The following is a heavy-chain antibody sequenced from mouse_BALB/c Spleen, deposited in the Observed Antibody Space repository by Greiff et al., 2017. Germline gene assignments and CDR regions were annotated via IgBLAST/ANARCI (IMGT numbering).Heavy chain of an antibody. J-gene: IGHJ4*01. CDR3: ASYYGNLCDMDY. CDR1: GFTFSSYG. CDR2: ISSGSSTI. D-gene: IGHD2-1*01. V-gene: IGHV5-17*02. Sequence: EVQLVESGGGLVQPGGSRKLSCAASGFTFSSYGMHWVRQAPEKGLEWVAYISSGSSTIYYADTVKGRFTISRDNPKNTLFLQMTSLRSEDTAMYYCASYYGNLCDMDYWGEGTSVTVSS.